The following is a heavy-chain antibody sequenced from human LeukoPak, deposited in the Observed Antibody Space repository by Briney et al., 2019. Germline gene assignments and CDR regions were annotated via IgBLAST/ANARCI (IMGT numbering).Heavy chain of an antibody. V-gene: IGHV3-21*04. CDR3: AKDDFQYYFDC. CDR1: GFTFSSYS. CDR2: ISSSSSYI. D-gene: IGHD2/OR15-2a*01. J-gene: IGHJ4*02. Sequence: GGSLRLSCAASGFTFSSYSMNWVRQAPGKGLEWVSSISSSSSYIYYADSVKGRFTISRDNSKNMLYLQLNSLRVEDTAVYYCAKDDFQYYFDCWGQGTLVTVSS.